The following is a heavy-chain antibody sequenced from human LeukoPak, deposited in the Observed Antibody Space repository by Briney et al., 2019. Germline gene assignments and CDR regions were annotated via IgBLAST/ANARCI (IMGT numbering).Heavy chain of an antibody. J-gene: IGHJ4*02. CDR3: ARDLAWGAFDY. Sequence: PGGSLRLSCAASGFTVSSYYMNWVRQAPGKELEWVSVIYTGGGRYYADSVRGRFTISRDTSKNMVFLQMNSLRVEDTAVYYCARDLAWGAFDYWGQGILVAVSS. D-gene: IGHD7-27*01. CDR2: IYTGGGR. CDR1: GFTVSSYY. V-gene: IGHV3-53*01.